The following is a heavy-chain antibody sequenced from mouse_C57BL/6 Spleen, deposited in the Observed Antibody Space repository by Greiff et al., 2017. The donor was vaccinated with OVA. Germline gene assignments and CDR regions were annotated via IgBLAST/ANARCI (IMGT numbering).Heavy chain of an antibody. D-gene: IGHD2-5*01. V-gene: IGHV1-55*01. CDR2: IYPGSGST. CDR3: AREGEPTYYSNYDWYFDV. CDR1: GYTFTSYW. J-gene: IGHJ1*03. Sequence: QVQLQQPGAELVKPGASVKMSCKASGYTFTSYWITWVKQRPGQGLEWIGDIYPGSGSTNYNEKFKSKATLTVDTSSSTAYMQLSSLTSEDSAVYYCAREGEPTYYSNYDWYFDVWGTGTTVTVSS.